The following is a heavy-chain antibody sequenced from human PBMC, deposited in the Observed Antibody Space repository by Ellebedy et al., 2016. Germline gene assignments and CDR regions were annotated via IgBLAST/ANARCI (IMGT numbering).Heavy chain of an antibody. V-gene: IGHV4-59*01. CDR1: GGSISRYY. Sequence: SETLSLTXTVSGGSISRYYWSWIRQPPGKGLEWIGYIYYSGSTNYNPSLKSRVTISVDTSKNQFSLKLSSVTAADTAVYYCASSVPVLRFLEWFPGAFDIWGQGTMVTVSS. CDR2: IYYSGST. J-gene: IGHJ3*02. CDR3: ASSVPVLRFLEWFPGAFDI. D-gene: IGHD3-3*01.